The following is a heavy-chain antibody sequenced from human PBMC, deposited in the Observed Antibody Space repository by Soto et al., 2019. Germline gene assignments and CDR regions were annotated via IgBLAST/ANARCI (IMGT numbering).Heavy chain of an antibody. CDR1: GLSFSSYA. Sequence: GSLRLFRGASGLSFSSYAMCWVRQGPGKGLEWVAVVSIGGSTHYADSVRGRFTISRDNSKNTLSLQMNSLTAEDTAVYLCAKRRGAGGHFDYWGQGALVTVSS. V-gene: IGHV3-23*01. CDR2: VSIGGST. CDR3: AKRRGAGGHFDY. J-gene: IGHJ4*02. D-gene: IGHD2-15*01.